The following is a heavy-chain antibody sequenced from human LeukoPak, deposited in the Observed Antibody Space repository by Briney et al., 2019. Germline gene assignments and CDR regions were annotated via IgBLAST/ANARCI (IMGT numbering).Heavy chain of an antibody. CDR2: VSPNSGGT. V-gene: IGHV1-2*02. D-gene: IGHD1-26*01. Sequence: ASVKVSCKASGYTFIDYYMHWVRQAPGQGLEWIGWVSPNSGGTKYVQKFQGRVTMTRDTSITTVYMELSGLSFDDTAVYYCARGGGRYSVDYWGQGTLVIVSS. J-gene: IGHJ4*02. CDR3: ARGGGRYSVDY. CDR1: GYTFIDYY.